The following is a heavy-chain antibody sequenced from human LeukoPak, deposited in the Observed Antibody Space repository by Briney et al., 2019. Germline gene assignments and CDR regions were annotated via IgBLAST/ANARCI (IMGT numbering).Heavy chain of an antibody. CDR2: INSDGSST. D-gene: IGHD2-15*01. CDR3: AREDGYCSGGSCYWVS. V-gene: IGHV3-74*01. Sequence: GGSLRLSCAASGFTFSSYWMHWVRHAPGKGLVWVSRINSDGSSTSYAESVKGRFTISRDNAKNTLYLQMNSLRAEDTAVYYCAREDGYCSGGSCYWVSWGQGTLVTVSS. J-gene: IGHJ5*02. CDR1: GFTFSSYW.